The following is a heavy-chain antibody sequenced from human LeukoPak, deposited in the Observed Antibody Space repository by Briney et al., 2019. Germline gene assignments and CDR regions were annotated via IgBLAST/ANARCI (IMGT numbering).Heavy chain of an antibody. CDR3: AKDLNTVVMQYFDS. V-gene: IGHV3-30*02. CDR2: MRYDGKTE. J-gene: IGHJ4*02. D-gene: IGHD2-21*01. Sequence: AGRSLRLSCTGSGIPFSSYGMHWVRQTPGRGQEWVAFMRYDGKTEYYADSVKGRFTIAREDSHSTVHLHMKDLRPDDAAVYFCAKDLNTVVMQYFDSWGQGTLVSVSS. CDR1: GIPFSSYG.